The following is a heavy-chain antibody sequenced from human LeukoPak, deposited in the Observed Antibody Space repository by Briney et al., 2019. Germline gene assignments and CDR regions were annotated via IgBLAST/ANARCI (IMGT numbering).Heavy chain of an antibody. V-gene: IGHV4-30-4*08. CDR2: IYYSGST. J-gene: IGHJ6*03. Sequence: SQTLSLTCTVSGGSISSGDYYWSWIRQPPGKGLEWIGYIYYSGSTYYNPSLKSRVTISVDTSKNQFSLKLSSVTAADTAVYYCATGTLTMVRGVRYYYYYMDVWGKGTTVTVSS. D-gene: IGHD3-10*01. CDR3: ATGTLTMVRGVRYYYYYMDV. CDR1: GGSISSGDYY.